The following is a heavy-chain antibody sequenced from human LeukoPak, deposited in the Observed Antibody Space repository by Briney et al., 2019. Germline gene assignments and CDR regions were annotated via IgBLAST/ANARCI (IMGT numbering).Heavy chain of an antibody. J-gene: IGHJ4*02. D-gene: IGHD3-16*01. CDR2: ISVSGSYT. CDR1: GFTFSDYY. Sequence: GGSLRLSCAASGFTFSDYYMSWIRQAPGKGLEWNSYISVSGSYTNYADSVKGRFTISRDNAKNTLYLQMSSLRADDTAVYYCARGNFGSDYWGQGTLVTVSS. CDR3: ARGNFGSDY. V-gene: IGHV3-11*06.